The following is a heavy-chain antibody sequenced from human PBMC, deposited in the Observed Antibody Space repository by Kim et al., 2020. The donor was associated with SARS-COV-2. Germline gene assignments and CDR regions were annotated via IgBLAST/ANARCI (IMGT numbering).Heavy chain of an antibody. CDR1: GASISSSSYY. CDR3: ARGAYSSGWYPLNEYF. CDR2: VYYSGST. J-gene: IGHJ1*01. Sequence: SETLSLTCTASGASISSSSYYWGWIRQSPGKGLEWIGSVYYSGSTYYNPSLRSRVTISVDTSKNQFSLKLSSVTAADTAVYYCARGAYSSGWYPLNEYF. V-gene: IGHV4-39*01. D-gene: IGHD6-19*01.